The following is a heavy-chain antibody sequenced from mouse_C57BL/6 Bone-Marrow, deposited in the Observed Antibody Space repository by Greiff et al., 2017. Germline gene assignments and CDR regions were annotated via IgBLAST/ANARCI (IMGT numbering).Heavy chain of an antibody. J-gene: IGHJ4*01. CDR3: ARVVYDYNYYAMDY. CDR1: GYTFTSYW. D-gene: IGHD2-4*01. Sequence: QVQLKESGAELVKPGASVKLSCKASGYTFTSYWMQWVKQRPGQGLEWIGEIDPSDSYTNYNQKFKGKATLTVDTSSSTAYMLLSSLTSEDSAVYFCARVVYDYNYYAMDYWGQGTSVTVSS. CDR2: IDPSDSYT. V-gene: IGHV1-50*01.